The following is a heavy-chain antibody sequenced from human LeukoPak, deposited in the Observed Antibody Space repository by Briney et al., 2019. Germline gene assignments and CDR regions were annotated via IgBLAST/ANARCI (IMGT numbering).Heavy chain of an antibody. CDR2: ISGSGGST. D-gene: IGHD6-19*01. CDR1: GFTFSSYA. J-gene: IGHJ4*02. V-gene: IGHV3-23*01. Sequence: GGSLRLSCAASGFTFSSYAMSWVRQAPGKGLEWVSAISGSGGSTYYADSVKGRFTISRDNSKNTLYLQMNSLRAEDTAVYYFAKTQGRRGWYSPPPPPFDYWGQGTLVTVSS. CDR3: AKTQGRRGWYSPPPPPFDY.